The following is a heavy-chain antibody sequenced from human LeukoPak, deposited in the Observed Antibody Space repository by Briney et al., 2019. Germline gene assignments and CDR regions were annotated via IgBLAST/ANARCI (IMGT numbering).Heavy chain of an antibody. D-gene: IGHD6-19*01. J-gene: IGHJ4*02. CDR2: ISGSNSYI. V-gene: IGHV3-21*01. CDR1: GFIFNSYS. CDR3: AKDFASGWEYYFDY. Sequence: GGSLRLSCAASGFIFNSYSMNWVRQAPGKGLEWVSSISGSNSYIYYADSMKGRFTISRDNAKNSLYLQMNSLRAEDTAVYYCAKDFASGWEYYFDYWGQGTLVTVSS.